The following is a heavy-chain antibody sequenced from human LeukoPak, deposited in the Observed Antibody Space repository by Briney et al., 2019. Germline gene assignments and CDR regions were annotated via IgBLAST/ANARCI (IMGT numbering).Heavy chain of an antibody. CDR3: AKHSSGWVSDY. D-gene: IGHD6-19*01. J-gene: IGHJ4*02. CDR1: GFTFSTYA. CDR2: ITGSGDRT. V-gene: IGHV3-23*01. Sequence: GGSLRLSCAASGFTFSTYAMSGVRQAPGKGLEWVSGITGSGDRTYYADSVKGRFTISRDNSKDTLYLQVNSLRAEDTAVYYCAKHSSGWVSDYWGQGTLVTVSS.